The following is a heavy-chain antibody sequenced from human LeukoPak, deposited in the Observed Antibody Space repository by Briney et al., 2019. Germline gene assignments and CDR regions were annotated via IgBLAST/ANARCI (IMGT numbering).Heavy chain of an antibody. J-gene: IGHJ4*02. CDR1: GFTFSSYG. CDR3: AKDGSGYSGYADY. V-gene: IGHV3-30*18. D-gene: IGHD5-12*01. Sequence: AGGSLLLSCAASGFTFSSYGMHWVRQAPGKGLEWVAVISYDGSNKYYADSVKGRFTISRDNSKNTLYLQMNNLRAEGTAVYYCAKDGSGYSGYADYWGQGTLVTVSS. CDR2: ISYDGSNK.